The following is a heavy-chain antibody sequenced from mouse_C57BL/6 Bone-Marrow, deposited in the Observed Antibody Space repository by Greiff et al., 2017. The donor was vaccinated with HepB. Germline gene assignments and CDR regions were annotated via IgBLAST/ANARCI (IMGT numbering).Heavy chain of an antibody. J-gene: IGHJ3*01. V-gene: IGHV1-52*01. CDR3: ARAEYYGRFAY. D-gene: IGHD2-1*01. CDR1: GYTFTSYW. CDR2: IDPSDSET. Sequence: QVQLQQPGAELVRPGSSVKLSCKASGYTFTSYWMHWVKQRPIQGLEWIGNIDPSDSETHYNQKFKDKATLTVDKSSSTAYMQLSSLTSEDSAVYYCARAEYYGRFAYWGQGTLVTVS.